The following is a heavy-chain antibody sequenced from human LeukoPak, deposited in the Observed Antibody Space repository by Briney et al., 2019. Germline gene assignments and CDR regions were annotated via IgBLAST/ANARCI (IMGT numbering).Heavy chain of an antibody. Sequence: SETLSLTCTVSGYSISSGYYWGWIRQPPGKGLEWIGSIYHSGSTYYNPSLKSRVTISVDTSKNQFSLKLSSVTAADTAVYYCARTYGSGNWFDPWGQGTMVTVSS. CDR3: ARTYGSGNWFDP. CDR1: GYSISSGYY. CDR2: IYHSGST. V-gene: IGHV4-38-2*02. D-gene: IGHD3-10*01. J-gene: IGHJ3*01.